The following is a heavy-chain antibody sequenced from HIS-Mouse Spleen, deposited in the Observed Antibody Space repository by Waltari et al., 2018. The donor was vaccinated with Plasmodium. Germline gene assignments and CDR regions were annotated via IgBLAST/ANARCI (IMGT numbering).Heavy chain of an antibody. D-gene: IGHD3-10*01. Sequence: QVQLVASGGGVVQPGRSLSLSCAAGGFPFSSYGSHWVRRAPGKGLEWVAVLSYDGSNKYYADSVKGLFTTSRDNTKNTLYLQMNSLRAEDTAVYYCAKDDPGADNAFDIWGQGTMVTVSS. CDR1: GFPFSSYG. CDR2: LSYDGSNK. J-gene: IGHJ3*02. CDR3: AKDDPGADNAFDI. V-gene: IGHV3-30*18.